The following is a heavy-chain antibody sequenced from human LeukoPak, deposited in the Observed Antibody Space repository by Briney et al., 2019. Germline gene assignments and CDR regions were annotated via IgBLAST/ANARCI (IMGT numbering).Heavy chain of an antibody. J-gene: IGHJ6*03. D-gene: IGHD3-3*01. Sequence: PGGSLRLSCAASGFTFSGYTLHWVRQAPGKGLEYVSAIISHGGSTHYADSVKGRFTVSRDNSKNTLYLQMDSPRAEDMAVYYCARITMGATSANFYYYFLDAWGKGTTVTVSS. CDR1: GFTFSGYT. V-gene: IGHV3-64*02. CDR2: IISHGGST. CDR3: ARITMGATSANFYYYFLDA.